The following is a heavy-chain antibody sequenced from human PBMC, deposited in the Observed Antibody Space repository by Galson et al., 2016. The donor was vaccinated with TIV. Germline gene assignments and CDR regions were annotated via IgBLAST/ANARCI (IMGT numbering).Heavy chain of an antibody. CDR2: IYPGNYHT. Sequence: QSGAEVKKTGESLKISCRGSGYPFSGYYIGWVRQVPGKGLEWTGIIYPGNYHTVYSPSFEGQVTISADKSTTTAYLQWNSLKASDTAMYYCARHDSSAFSNWYFKRWGRGTLVTVSS. D-gene: IGHD3-22*01. CDR3: ARHDSSAFSNWYFKR. J-gene: IGHJ2*01. CDR1: GYPFSGYY. V-gene: IGHV5-51*01.